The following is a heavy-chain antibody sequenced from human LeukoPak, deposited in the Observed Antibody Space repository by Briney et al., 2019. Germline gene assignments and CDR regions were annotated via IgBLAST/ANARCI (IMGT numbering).Heavy chain of an antibody. J-gene: IGHJ4*02. V-gene: IGHV1-69*06. Sequence: ASVKVSCKASGGTFSNDAINWVRQAPGQGLEWMGSIIPLSGTTNYAQEFQGRVTVSADMSSSTAYMDLSSLRSDDTAVYYCARPRSSNWDVFDYWGQGTLVTVSS. CDR3: ARPRSSNWDVFDY. CDR1: GGTFSNDA. CDR2: IIPLSGTT. D-gene: IGHD2-2*01.